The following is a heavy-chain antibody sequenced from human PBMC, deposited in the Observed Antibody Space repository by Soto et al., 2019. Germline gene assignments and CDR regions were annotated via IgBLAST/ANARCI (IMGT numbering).Heavy chain of an antibody. CDR2: ISYDGSNK. Sequence: PGGSLRLSCAASGFTFSSYGMHWVRQAPGKGLEWVAVISYDGSNKYYADSVKGRFTISRDNSKNTLYLQMNSLRAEDTAVYYCAKDPHPFDYSSTSDYYYGMDVWGQGTTVNVSS. CDR1: GFTFSSYG. V-gene: IGHV3-30*18. D-gene: IGHD4-4*01. J-gene: IGHJ6*02. CDR3: AKDPHPFDYSSTSDYYYGMDV.